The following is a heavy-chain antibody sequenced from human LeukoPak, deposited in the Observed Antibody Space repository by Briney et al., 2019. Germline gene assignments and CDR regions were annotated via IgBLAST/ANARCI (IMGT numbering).Heavy chain of an antibody. J-gene: IGHJ6*03. CDR3: ARGPYYDFWSGYSSYYYYYMDV. CDR2: MNPDSGNT. Sequence: ASVKVSCKASGYTFTSYDINWVRQATGQGVEWMGWMNPDSGNTGYAQKFQGRVTMTRNTSISTAYLELSSLRSEDTAVYYCARGPYYDFWSGYSSYYYYYMDVWGKGTTVTVSS. D-gene: IGHD3-3*01. CDR1: GYTFTSYD. V-gene: IGHV1-8*01.